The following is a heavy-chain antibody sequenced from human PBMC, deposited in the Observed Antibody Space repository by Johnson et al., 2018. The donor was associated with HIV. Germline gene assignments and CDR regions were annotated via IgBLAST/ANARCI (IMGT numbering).Heavy chain of an antibody. Sequence: QVQLVESGGGVVQPGRSLRLSCAASGFTFSSYAMHWVRQAPGKGLEWVAVISYDGSNKYYADSVKGRFTISRDNSKNTRYLQMNSLRAEDTAVYYCARGGGSLKQKGAFDIWGQGTMVTVSS. J-gene: IGHJ3*02. CDR1: GFTFSSYA. CDR3: ARGGGSLKQKGAFDI. D-gene: IGHD3-16*01. V-gene: IGHV3-30*04. CDR2: ISYDGSNK.